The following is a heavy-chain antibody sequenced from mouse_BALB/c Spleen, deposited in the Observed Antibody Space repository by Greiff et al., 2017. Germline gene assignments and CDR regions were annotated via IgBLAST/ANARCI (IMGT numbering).Heavy chain of an antibody. CDR3: ARRYGSSYGWYFDV. CDR1: GFTFSSYA. V-gene: IGHV5-9-3*01. Sequence: EVKLEESGGGLVKPGGSLKLSCAASGFTFSSYAMSWVRQTPEKRLEWVATISSGGSYTYYPDSVKGRFTISRDNAKNTLYLQMSSLRSEDTAMYYCARRYGSSYGWYFDVWGAGTTVTVSS. CDR2: ISSGGSYT. J-gene: IGHJ1*01. D-gene: IGHD1-1*01.